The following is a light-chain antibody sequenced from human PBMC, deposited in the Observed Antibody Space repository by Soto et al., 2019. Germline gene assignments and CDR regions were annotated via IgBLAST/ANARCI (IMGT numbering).Light chain of an antibody. Sequence: EIVMTQSPATLSVSPGERATLSCRASQSVSSSLAWFQQKPGQAPRLLIYGASTRATDIPARFSGSGSGTEFTFTLSSLQAEDFGVYYCQQYNNWPPENTFGQGTKLEIK. CDR2: GAS. CDR1: QSVSSS. V-gene: IGKV3-15*01. CDR3: QQYNNWPPENT. J-gene: IGKJ2*01.